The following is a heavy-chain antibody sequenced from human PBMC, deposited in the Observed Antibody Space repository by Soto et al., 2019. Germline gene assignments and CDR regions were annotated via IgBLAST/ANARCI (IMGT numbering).Heavy chain of an antibody. D-gene: IGHD3-3*02. CDR3: AHGIHLWIGSCMGSFDV. CDR1: GFSLRRNEVG. J-gene: IGHJ6*02. CDR2: FCWNDDK. Sequence: PSLVHPTQTLALTCTFSGFSLRRNEVGEDVGWIRQPPGKALEWLALFCWNDDKFYKSSLKNMLSITKDTSKNQVVLTMANMEPVDTATYYGAHGIHLWIGSCMGSFDVWG. V-gene: IGHV2-5*01.